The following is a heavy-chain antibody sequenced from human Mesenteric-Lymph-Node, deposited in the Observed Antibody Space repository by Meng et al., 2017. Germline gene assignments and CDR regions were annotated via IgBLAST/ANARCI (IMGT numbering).Heavy chain of an antibody. CDR1: GYPLTSDK. D-gene: IGHD6-19*01. CDR3: ARGVEAGVDY. V-gene: IGHV1-8*01. CDR2: VDPARDTA. J-gene: IGHJ4*02. Sequence: VHVWEAGAVVQEPVCSVTVSCKAFGYPLTSDKVNWVRQATGQGLEWMGWVDPARDTAGYAQKFEGRITMTRDTSMRTVYMELSSLTSEDTAIYYCARGVEAGVDYWGQGTLVTVSS.